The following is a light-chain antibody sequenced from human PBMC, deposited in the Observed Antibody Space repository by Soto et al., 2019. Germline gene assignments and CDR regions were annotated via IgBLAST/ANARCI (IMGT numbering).Light chain of an antibody. Sequence: EKVMTQSPAALSVSPGERATLSCRASQSVNSNLAGYQQKAGQAPRLLLYGASTRATGIPARFSGSASGTEFTLTISSLQSEDSAVYYCQQYNDWPLTFGGGTKVEI. CDR2: GAS. CDR3: QQYNDWPLT. J-gene: IGKJ4*01. V-gene: IGKV3-15*01. CDR1: QSVNSN.